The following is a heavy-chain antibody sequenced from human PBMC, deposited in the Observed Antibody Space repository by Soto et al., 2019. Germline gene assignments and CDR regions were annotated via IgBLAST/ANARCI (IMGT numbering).Heavy chain of an antibody. CDR1: GYTFTSYG. V-gene: IGHV1-18*01. CDR2: ISAYNGNK. J-gene: IGHJ4*02. Sequence: ASVKVSCKASGYTFTSYGISWVRQAPGQGLEWMGWISAYNGNKNYAQKLQGRVTMTTDTSTSTDYMQLRSLRSDDTAVYYCALSGIGYCSGGSCFPTNYYFDYWGQGTLVTVSS. D-gene: IGHD2-15*01. CDR3: ALSGIGYCSGGSCFPTNYYFDY.